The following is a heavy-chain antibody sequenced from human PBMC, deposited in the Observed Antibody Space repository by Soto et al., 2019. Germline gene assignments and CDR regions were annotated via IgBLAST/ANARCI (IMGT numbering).Heavy chain of an antibody. V-gene: IGHV3-30-3*01. J-gene: IGHJ4*02. CDR2: ISSDGNKK. Sequence: GGSLRLSCAASKFISSTYAMHWVRQAPGKGLEWVAVISSDGNKKYYADSVKGRFTISRDNSKNTLYLQMNSLRVEDTAFYYCTRHLRTRQQLALILDYWGQGTPVTVSS. D-gene: IGHD1-1*01. CDR1: KFISSTYA. CDR3: TRHLRTRQQLALILDY.